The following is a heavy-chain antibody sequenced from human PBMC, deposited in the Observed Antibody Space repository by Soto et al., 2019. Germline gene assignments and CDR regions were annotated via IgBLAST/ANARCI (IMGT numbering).Heavy chain of an antibody. Sequence: QLQLQESGSGLVKSSQTLSLTCAVSGGSISSGGHSWGWIRQPPGMGLEWIGYIFQTGITYYNPSLQSRGAISMDKSKNQFSLKVTSVTAADTAVYYCARLGDCRGGSCYPNWFDPWGQGTLVTVSS. CDR3: ARLGDCRGGSCYPNWFDP. D-gene: IGHD2-15*01. CDR1: GGSISSGGHS. J-gene: IGHJ5*02. V-gene: IGHV4-30-2*01. CDR2: IFQTGIT.